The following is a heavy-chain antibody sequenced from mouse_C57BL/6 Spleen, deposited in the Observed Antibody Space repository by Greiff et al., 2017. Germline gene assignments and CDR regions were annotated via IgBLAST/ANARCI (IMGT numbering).Heavy chain of an antibody. CDR2: IRLKSDNYAT. CDR3: TGGGGYYFDD. V-gene: IGHV6-3*01. J-gene: IGHJ2*01. D-gene: IGHD1-1*02. CDR1: GFTFSNYW. Sequence: EVKLVESGGGLVQPGGSMKLSCVASGFTFSNYWMNWVRQSPEKGLEWVAQIRLKSDNYATHYAESVKGRFTISRDDSKSSVYLQMNNVRAEDTGIYYCTGGGGYYFDDWGQGTTLTVSS.